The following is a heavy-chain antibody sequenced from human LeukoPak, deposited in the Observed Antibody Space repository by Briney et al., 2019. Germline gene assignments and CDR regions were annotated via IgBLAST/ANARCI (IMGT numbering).Heavy chain of an antibody. J-gene: IGHJ4*02. CDR2: ITGRSSDI. V-gene: IGHV3-21*01. CDR3: VRDGDY. CDR1: GFTFSTYI. Sequence: GGSLRLSCAASGFTFSTYIMNWVRQAPGKRLECVSSITGRSSDIYYADSVKGRFTISRDNAENSLYLQMSSLRADDTAVYYCVRDGDYWGQGTLVTVSS.